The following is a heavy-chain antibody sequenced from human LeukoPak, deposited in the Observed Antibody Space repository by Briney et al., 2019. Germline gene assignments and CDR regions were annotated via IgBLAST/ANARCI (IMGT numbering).Heavy chain of an antibody. CDR2: IYGSGYT. J-gene: IGHJ4*02. CDR1: GGSISGWY. CDR3: ARETSLTGFASGLGFNY. D-gene: IGHD6-19*01. V-gene: IGHV4-59*01. Sequence: SETLSFTCTVSGGSISGWYWSWIRQPPGKGLEWIGNIYGSGYTNYNPSLKSRVTMSIDTSKNHFSLKLTSVTAADTATYYCARETSLTGFASGLGFNYWGQGILVSVSS.